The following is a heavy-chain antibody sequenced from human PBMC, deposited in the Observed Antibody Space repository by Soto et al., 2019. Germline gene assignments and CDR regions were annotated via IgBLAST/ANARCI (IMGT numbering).Heavy chain of an antibody. Sequence: QVQLVESGGGVVQPGRSLRLSCAASGFTFSSYGMHWVRQAPGKGLEWVAVIWYDGSNKYYADSVKGRFTISRDNSKNTLYLQMNSLRAEDTAVYYCARESGSSSWYPPHYYYYYGMDVWGQGTTVTVSS. CDR2: IWYDGSNK. CDR3: ARESGSSSWYPPHYYYYYGMDV. D-gene: IGHD6-13*01. CDR1: GFTFSSYG. V-gene: IGHV3-33*01. J-gene: IGHJ6*02.